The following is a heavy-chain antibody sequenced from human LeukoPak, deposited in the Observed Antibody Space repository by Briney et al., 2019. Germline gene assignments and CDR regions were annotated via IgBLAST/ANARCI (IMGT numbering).Heavy chain of an antibody. CDR3: ARDPPYRSGTNCYFDS. Sequence: GGSLRLSCAASGFTFGSYSMNWVRQAPGKGLEWVSSISSSSNYIHYAESVKGRFTISRDNAKNSLDLQMNSLRAEDTAVYYCARDPPYRSGTNCYFDSWGQGTLVTVSS. CDR1: GFTFGSYS. CDR2: ISSSSNYI. J-gene: IGHJ4*02. D-gene: IGHD2-15*01. V-gene: IGHV3-21*01.